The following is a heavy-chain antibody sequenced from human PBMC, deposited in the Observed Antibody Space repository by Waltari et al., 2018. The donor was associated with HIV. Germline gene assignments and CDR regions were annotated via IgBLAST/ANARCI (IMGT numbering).Heavy chain of an antibody. V-gene: IGHV3-30-3*01. J-gene: IGHJ4*02. Sequence: QVQLVESGGGVVQPGRSMRISCAEPGFTFSSHPRHLVRQAPAQVMEWVAVISYDGSNKYYADSVKGRFTISRDNSKNTLYLQMNSLRAEDTAVYYCARDFSFLRGYSYGSFDYWGQGTLVTVSS. CDR1: GFTFSSHP. D-gene: IGHD5-18*01. CDR2: ISYDGSNK. CDR3: ARDFSFLRGYSYGSFDY.